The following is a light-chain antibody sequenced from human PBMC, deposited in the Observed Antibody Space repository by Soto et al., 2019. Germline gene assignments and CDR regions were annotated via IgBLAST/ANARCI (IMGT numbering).Light chain of an antibody. CDR3: QQYGSSPET. CDR2: AAP. J-gene: IGKJ1*01. Sequence: SLLKQSPGTLSLTLGQRATLSSRARQSVRSSYLAWYQQKPGQARRLLISAAPSRATRIPDRFSGSGSETDFTLTISRLEPEDFAVYYCQQYGSSPETFGQGTKVDI. V-gene: IGKV3-20*01. CDR1: QSVRSSY.